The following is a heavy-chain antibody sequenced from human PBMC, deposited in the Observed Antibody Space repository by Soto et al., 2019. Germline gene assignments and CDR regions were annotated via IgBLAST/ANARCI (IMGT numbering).Heavy chain of an antibody. D-gene: IGHD3-22*01. Sequence: SVKVSCKASGFTFTSSAVQWVRQARGQRLEWIGWIVVGSGNTNYAQKFQERVTITRDMSTSTAYMELSSLRSEDTAVYYCAAAYVYYYDSSGHPLNFDYWGQGTLVTVSS. CDR2: IVVGSGNT. CDR3: AAAYVYYYDSSGHPLNFDY. CDR1: GFTFTSSA. V-gene: IGHV1-58*01. J-gene: IGHJ4*02.